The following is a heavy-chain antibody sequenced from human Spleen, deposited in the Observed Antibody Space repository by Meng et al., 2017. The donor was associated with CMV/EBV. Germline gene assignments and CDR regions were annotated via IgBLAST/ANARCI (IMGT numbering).Heavy chain of an antibody. V-gene: IGHV1-69*17. CDR2: VIRIFGVA. Sequence: GTLSSYAICWVRQAPGQGLEWMGGVIRIFGVATYAQKFQGRVTITADKSTNTAYMDLSSLRSEDTALYYWASPETGHGYNFDDAFDIWGQGTVVTVSS. CDR3: ASPETGHGYNFDDAFDI. CDR1: GTLSSYA. J-gene: IGHJ3*02. D-gene: IGHD5-24*01.